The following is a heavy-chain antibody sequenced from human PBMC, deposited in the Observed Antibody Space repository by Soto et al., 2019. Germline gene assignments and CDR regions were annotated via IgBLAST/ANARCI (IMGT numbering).Heavy chain of an antibody. CDR2: ISSNSAYI. CDR1: GLTFRSFT. J-gene: IGHJ5*02. Sequence: GGSLRLSCAPSGLTFRSFTINWVRQAPGKGLEWVSTISSNSAYIYYTDALRGRFTISRDNAKNSLHLQMNSLRAEDTAVYYCTRDASRDSSARGWFDPWGPGTLVTVSS. CDR3: TRDASRDSSARGWFDP. D-gene: IGHD6-13*01. V-gene: IGHV3-21*01.